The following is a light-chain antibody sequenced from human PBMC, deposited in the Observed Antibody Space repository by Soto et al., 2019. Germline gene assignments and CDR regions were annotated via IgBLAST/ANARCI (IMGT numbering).Light chain of an antibody. J-gene: IGKJ2*01. CDR3: QQYNSYKGYT. CDR1: QSISSW. CDR2: DAS. V-gene: IGKV1-5*01. Sequence: DIQMTQSPSTLSASVGDRVTITCRASQSISSWLAWYQQKPGKAPKLLIYDASSLESGVPSRFSGSGSGTEFTLTISSLQPDDFATYYCQQYNSYKGYTFGHGTKLEIK.